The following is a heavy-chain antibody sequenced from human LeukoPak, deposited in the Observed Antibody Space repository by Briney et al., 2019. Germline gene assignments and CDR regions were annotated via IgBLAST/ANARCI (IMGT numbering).Heavy chain of an antibody. D-gene: IGHD2-15*01. CDR2: IWYDGSNK. J-gene: IGHJ4*02. V-gene: IGHV3-33*01. CDR3: ARDAVVAANFDY. Sequence: PGGSLRLSCAASGFTFSSYGMHWVRQAPGKGLEWVAVIWYDGSNKYYADSVKGRFTISRDNSKNTLYLQMNSLRAEDTAVYYCARDAVVAANFDYWGQGTLVTVSS. CDR1: GFTFSSYG.